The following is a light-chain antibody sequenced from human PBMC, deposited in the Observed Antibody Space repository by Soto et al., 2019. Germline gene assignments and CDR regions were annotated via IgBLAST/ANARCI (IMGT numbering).Light chain of an antibody. J-gene: IGKJ1*01. Sequence: EVVLTQSPGTVSLSPGERATLSCRASQSVTSNYLAWYQQKPGQAPRLLIYAASSRATGIPDRFSGSGSGSDFNFTISRLEPEDVAVYYYQQYGSSLTWTFGQGTKVEIK. CDR1: QSVTSNY. CDR3: QQYGSSLTWT. CDR2: AAS. V-gene: IGKV3-20*01.